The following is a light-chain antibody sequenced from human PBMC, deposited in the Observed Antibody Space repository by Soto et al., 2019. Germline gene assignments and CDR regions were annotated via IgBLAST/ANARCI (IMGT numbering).Light chain of an antibody. V-gene: IGKV3-20*01. CDR3: HHYNNWPRT. Sequence: EIVLTQSPGTLSLSPGKRATLSCRASQSISSSYLAWYQQRPGQAPRLLIYGASSRATGIPGRFSGSGSGTEFTLTISSLQSEDFAVYYCHHYNNWPRTFGQGTKVDIK. CDR1: QSISSSY. CDR2: GAS. J-gene: IGKJ1*01.